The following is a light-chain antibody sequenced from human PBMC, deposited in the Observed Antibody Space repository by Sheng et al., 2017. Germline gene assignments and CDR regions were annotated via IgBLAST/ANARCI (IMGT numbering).Light chain of an antibody. V-gene: IGLV3-1*01. J-gene: IGLJ2*01. Sequence: SYELTQPPSVSVSPGQTASITCSGDKLGDKYACWYQQKPGQSPVLVIYQDSKRPSGIPERFSGSNSGNTATLTISGTQAMDETDYYCQAWDRDSSTLVFGGGTKLTVL. CDR3: QAWDRDSSTLV. CDR1: KLGDKY. CDR2: QDS.